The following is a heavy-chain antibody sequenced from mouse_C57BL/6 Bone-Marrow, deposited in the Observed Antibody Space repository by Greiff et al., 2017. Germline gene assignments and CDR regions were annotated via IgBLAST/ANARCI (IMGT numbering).Heavy chain of an antibody. CDR1: GFTFSDYY. CDR2: INYDGSST. Sequence: EVMLVESEGGLVQPGSSMKLSCTASGFTFSDYYMAWVRQVPEKGLEWVANINYDGSSTYYLDSLKSRFIISRDNAKNILYLQMSSLKSEDTATYYCARVDGYYEGIWYFDVWGTGTTVTVSS. J-gene: IGHJ1*03. CDR3: ARVDGYYEGIWYFDV. V-gene: IGHV5-16*01. D-gene: IGHD2-3*01.